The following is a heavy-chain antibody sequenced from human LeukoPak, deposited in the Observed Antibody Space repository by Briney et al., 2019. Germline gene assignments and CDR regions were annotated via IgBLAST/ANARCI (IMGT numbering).Heavy chain of an antibody. CDR1: GFTFSKYW. CDR3: ARETDSSGYYSLDD. V-gene: IGHV3-74*01. J-gene: IGHJ4*02. CDR2: INRDGSST. D-gene: IGHD3-22*01. Sequence: GGSLRLSCAASGFTFSKYWMHWVRQAPGKGLVWVSRINRDGSSTNYADSVKGRFTISRDNAKNTLYLQMNSLRAEDTAVYYCARETDSSGYYSLDDWGQGTLVTVSS.